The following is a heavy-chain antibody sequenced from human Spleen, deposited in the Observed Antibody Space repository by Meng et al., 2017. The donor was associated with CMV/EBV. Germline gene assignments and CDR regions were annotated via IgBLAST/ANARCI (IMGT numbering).Heavy chain of an antibody. Sequence: ASVKVSCKASGYTFSDYYMQWVRQAPGQGLEWMGRINPNSGGTTYARKFQGRVTMTRDTSISTAYMELSRLRSDDTAVYYCAREVFSRLYGSGSDALDIWGQGTMVTVSS. D-gene: IGHD3-10*01. J-gene: IGHJ3*02. CDR1: GYTFSDYY. V-gene: IGHV1-2*06. CDR3: AREVFSRLYGSGSDALDI. CDR2: INPNSGGT.